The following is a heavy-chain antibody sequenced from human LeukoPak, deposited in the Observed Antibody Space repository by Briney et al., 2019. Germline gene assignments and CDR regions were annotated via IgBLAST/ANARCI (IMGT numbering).Heavy chain of an antibody. CDR3: ARVCNYYDSSGYYIGDAFDI. CDR2: ISAYNGNT. D-gene: IGHD3-22*01. CDR1: GGFIGSNA. J-gene: IGHJ3*02. V-gene: IGHV1-18*01. Sequence: ASVKVSCKASGGFIGSNAISWVRQAPGQGLEWMGWISAYNGNTNYAQKLQGRVTMTTDTSTSTAYMELRSLRSDDTAVYYCARVCNYYDSSGYYIGDAFDIWGQGTMVTVSS.